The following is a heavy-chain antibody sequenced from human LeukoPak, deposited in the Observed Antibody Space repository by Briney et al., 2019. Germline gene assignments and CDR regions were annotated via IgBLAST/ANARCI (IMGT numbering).Heavy chain of an antibody. D-gene: IGHD3-10*01. J-gene: IGHJ3*02. CDR3: AKDKVRVRGANGYAFDI. CDR1: GFTFSSYS. V-gene: IGHV3-48*01. CDR2: ISSSSSTT. Sequence: PGGSLRLSCAASGFTFSSYSMNWVRQAPGKGLEGVSYISSSSSTTYYADSVKGRFTISRDNSKNTLYLQMNSLRAEDTAVYYCAKDKVRVRGANGYAFDIWGQGTMVTVSS.